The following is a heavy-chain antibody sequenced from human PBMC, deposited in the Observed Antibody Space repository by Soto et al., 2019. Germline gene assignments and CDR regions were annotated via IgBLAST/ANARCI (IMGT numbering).Heavy chain of an antibody. CDR2: ISSSGSTI. CDR3: ARDRIRIVGVPPYGMDV. V-gene: IGHV3-48*03. CDR1: GFTFSSYK. J-gene: IGHJ6*02. D-gene: IGHD3-3*01. Sequence: LRLSCAASGFTFSSYKMNWVRQAPGKGLEWVSYISSSGSTIYYADSVKGRFTISRDNAKNSLYLQMNSLRAEDTAVYYCARDRIRIVGVPPYGMDVWGQGTTVTVSS.